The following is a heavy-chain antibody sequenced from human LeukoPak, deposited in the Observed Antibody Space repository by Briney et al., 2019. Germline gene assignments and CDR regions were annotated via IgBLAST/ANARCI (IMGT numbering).Heavy chain of an antibody. CDR3: AKAHMARGVIIRNPPDY. CDR1: GFTFDDYA. CDR2: ISWNSGSI. V-gene: IGHV3-9*01. D-gene: IGHD3-10*01. J-gene: IGHJ4*02. Sequence: GGSLRLSCAASGFTFDDYAMHWVRQAPGKGLEWVSGISWNSGSIGYADSVKGRFTISRDNAKNSLYLQMNSLRAEDTALYYCAKAHMARGVIIRNPPDYWGQGTLVTVSS.